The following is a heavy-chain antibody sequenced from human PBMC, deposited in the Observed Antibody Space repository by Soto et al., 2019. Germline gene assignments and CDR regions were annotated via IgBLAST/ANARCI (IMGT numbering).Heavy chain of an antibody. V-gene: IGHV4-39*01. CDR1: GDSIISSEFY. D-gene: IGHD1-7*01. J-gene: IGHJ5*02. CDR3: ARNSLELRKNNWFDP. Sequence: XATLSLTCTVSGDSIISSEFYWGCVRQPPGKGLEWIGSIFYLGSSYYNPSLKSRVTMSVDTSKNQFSLRLRSVTAADTALYFCARNSLELRKNNWFDPWGQGIMVTVSS. CDR2: IFYLGSS.